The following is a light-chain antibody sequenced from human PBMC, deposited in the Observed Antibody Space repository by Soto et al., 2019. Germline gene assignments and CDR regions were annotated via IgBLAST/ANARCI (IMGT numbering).Light chain of an antibody. J-gene: IGKJ4*01. Sequence: EIEMTQSPATLSVSPGEGDTLSCKASQNVYNNLDWYQQRPGQPPRLLIYDASTMATGVSARFSGSGYGTEFTLTISSLQSEDFAGYFCQQCRSWPLTFGGGTKVEIK. CDR1: QNVYNN. CDR3: QQCRSWPLT. V-gene: IGKV3-15*01. CDR2: DAS.